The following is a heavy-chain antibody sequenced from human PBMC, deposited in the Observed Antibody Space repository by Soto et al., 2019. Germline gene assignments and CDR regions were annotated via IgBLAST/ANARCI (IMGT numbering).Heavy chain of an antibody. CDR2: INHSGST. CDR3: ARGAYSGYDSAAYNWFDP. CDR1: GGSFSGDY. Sequence: QVQLQQWGAGLLKPSETLSLTCDVYGGSFSGDYWSWIGQPPGKGLEWIGEINHSGSTNYNPSLKSRVTISVDTSKNQFSLKLSSVTAADTAVYYCARGAYSGYDSAAYNWFDPWGQGTLVTVSS. J-gene: IGHJ5*02. D-gene: IGHD5-12*01. V-gene: IGHV4-34*01.